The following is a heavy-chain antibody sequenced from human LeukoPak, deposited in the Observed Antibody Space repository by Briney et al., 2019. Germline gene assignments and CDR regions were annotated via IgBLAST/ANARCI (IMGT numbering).Heavy chain of an antibody. CDR3: AKRSAESSGYFDS. D-gene: IGHD6-19*01. V-gene: IGHV3-23*01. CDR1: GFTFSKYS. J-gene: IGHJ4*02. Sequence: GGSLRLSCAASGFTFSKYSMTWVRQAPGKGLEWVSAITGSGAFTDYADSVKGRFTISRDNSKNTLYLQVNSLTAEDTAVYYCAKRSAESSGYFDSWGQGTWSPSPQ. CDR2: ITGSGAFT.